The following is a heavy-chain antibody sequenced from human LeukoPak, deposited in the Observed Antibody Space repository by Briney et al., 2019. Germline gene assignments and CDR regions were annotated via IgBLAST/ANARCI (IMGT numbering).Heavy chain of an antibody. D-gene: IGHD6-19*01. CDR1: GGSISSYY. J-gene: IGHJ4*02. CDR2: IYYSGST. CDR3: ARVAVAGAYYFDY. V-gene: IGHV4-59*01. Sequence: SETLSLTCTVSGGSISSYYWSWIRQPPGKGLEWIGYIYYSGSTNYNPSPKSRVTISVDTSKNQFSLKLSSVAAADTAVYYCARVAVAGAYYFDYWGQGTLVTVSA.